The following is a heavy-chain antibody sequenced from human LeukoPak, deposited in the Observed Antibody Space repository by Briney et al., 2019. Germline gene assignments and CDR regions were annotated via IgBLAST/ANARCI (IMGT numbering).Heavy chain of an antibody. Sequence: GGSLRLSCAASVFTFSSYSMNWVRQPPGKGLEWVSSIHSSSSYIYYAASAKRRSTTSRDNNKNSMYPKMNSLRAEDTAAYYCTRDRTPLHPYDSSGYYPWGQGTPVTVSS. D-gene: IGHD3-22*01. CDR2: IHSSSSYI. CDR3: TRDRTPLHPYDSSGYYP. J-gene: IGHJ5*02. V-gene: IGHV3-21*01. CDR1: VFTFSSYS.